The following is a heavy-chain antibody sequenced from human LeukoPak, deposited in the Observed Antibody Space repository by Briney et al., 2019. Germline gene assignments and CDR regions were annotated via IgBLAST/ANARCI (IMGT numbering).Heavy chain of an antibody. CDR2: INPSGGST. Sequence: ASVKVSCKASGYTFTSYYMHWVRQAPGQGLEWMGIINPSGGSTSYAQKFQGRVTMTRDTSTSTVYMELSSLRSEDTAVYYCARVGVSGRIAAAGTHFQYWGQGTLVTVSS. CDR3: ARVGVSGRIAAAGTHFQY. CDR1: GYTFTSYY. V-gene: IGHV1-46*01. J-gene: IGHJ1*01. D-gene: IGHD6-13*01.